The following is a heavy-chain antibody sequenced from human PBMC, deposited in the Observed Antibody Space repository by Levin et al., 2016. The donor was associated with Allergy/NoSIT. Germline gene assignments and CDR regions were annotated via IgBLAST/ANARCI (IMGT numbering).Heavy chain of an antibody. CDR2: IIPIFGTA. D-gene: IGHD5-24*01. CDR3: ARWLQSEAYFDY. J-gene: IGHJ4*02. V-gene: IGHV1-69*01. Sequence: WVRQAPGQGLEWMGGIIPIFGTANYAQKFQGRVTITADESTSTAYMELSSLRSEDTAVYYCARWLQSEAYFDYWGQGTLVTVSS.